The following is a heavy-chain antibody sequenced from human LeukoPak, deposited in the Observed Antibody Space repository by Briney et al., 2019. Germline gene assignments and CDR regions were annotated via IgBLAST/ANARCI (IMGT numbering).Heavy chain of an antibody. J-gene: IGHJ4*02. CDR2: ISYDGSNK. CDR3: ARDLYCSSTRCYRGYFDY. V-gene: IGHV3-30-3*01. D-gene: IGHD2-2*02. CDR1: GFTFSSYA. Sequence: PGGSLRLSCAASGFTFSSYAMHWVRQAPGKGLEWVAIISYDGSNKYYADSVKGRFTISRDNSKNTLYLQMNSLRAEDTAVYYCARDLYCSSTRCYRGYFDYWGQGTLVSVSS.